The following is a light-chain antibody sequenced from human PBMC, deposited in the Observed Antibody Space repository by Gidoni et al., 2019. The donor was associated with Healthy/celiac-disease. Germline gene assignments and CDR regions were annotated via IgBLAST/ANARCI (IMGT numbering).Light chain of an antibody. CDR3: QQYNSYSHT. J-gene: IGKJ2*01. CDR1: QSISSW. Sequence: THMPDSPSTLSASVGDRVTITCRASQSISSWLAWYQQKPGKAPKLLIYKASSLESGVPSRFSGSGSGTEFTLTISSLQPDDFATYYCQQYNSYSHTFGQGTKLEIK. V-gene: IGKV1-5*03. CDR2: KAS.